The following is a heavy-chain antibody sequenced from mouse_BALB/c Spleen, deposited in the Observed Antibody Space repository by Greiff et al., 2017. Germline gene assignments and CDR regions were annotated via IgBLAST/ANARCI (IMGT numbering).Heavy chain of an antibody. J-gene: IGHJ3*01. D-gene: IGHD2-1*01. Sequence: QVHVKQSGAELARPGASVKMSCKASGYTFTSYTMHWVKQRPGQGLEWIGYINPSSGYTNYNQKFKDKATLTADKSSSTAYMQLSSLTSEDSAVYYCARWDGNWFAYWGQGTLVTVAA. CDR2: INPSSGYT. CDR1: GYTFTSYT. V-gene: IGHV1-4*01. CDR3: ARWDGNWFAY.